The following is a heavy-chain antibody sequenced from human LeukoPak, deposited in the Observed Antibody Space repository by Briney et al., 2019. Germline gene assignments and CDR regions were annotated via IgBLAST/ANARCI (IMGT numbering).Heavy chain of an antibody. J-gene: IGHJ6*02. CDR2: INHSGST. CDR1: GGSFSGYY. V-gene: IGHV4-34*01. D-gene: IGHD5-24*01. Sequence: SETLSLTCAVYGGSFSGYYWSWIRQPPGKGLEWIGEINHSGSTNYNPSLKSRVTISVDTSKNQFSLKLSSVTAADTAVYYCARARRDGYKFRYYYGMDVWGQGTTVTVSS. CDR3: ARARRDGYKFRYYYGMDV.